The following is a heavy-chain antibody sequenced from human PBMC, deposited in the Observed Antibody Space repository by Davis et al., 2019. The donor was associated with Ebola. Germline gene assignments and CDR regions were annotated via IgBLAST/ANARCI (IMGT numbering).Heavy chain of an antibody. V-gene: IGHV5-51*01. CDR1: GYDFNTFW. D-gene: IGHD1-26*01. J-gene: IGHJ5*02. Sequence: GESLKISCKASGYDFNTFWTAWVRQMPGKGLELMGIIYPGDSDVKYSPSFQGQVTISADKSISTSYLQWSSLKASDTAMYYCATGSTGWFEQWGQGTLVTVSS. CDR3: ATGSTGWFEQ. CDR2: IYPGDSDV.